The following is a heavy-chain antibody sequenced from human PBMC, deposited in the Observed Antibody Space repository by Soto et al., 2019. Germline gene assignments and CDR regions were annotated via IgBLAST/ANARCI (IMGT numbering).Heavy chain of an antibody. D-gene: IGHD6-13*01. CDR3: ARDVGSSRYGWYFDL. V-gene: IGHV3-7*04. J-gene: IGHJ2*01. Sequence: EVQLVESGGGLVQPGGSLRLSCAASGFTFSSYWMSWVRQAPGKGLEWVANIKQDGSEKYYVDSVKGRFTISRDNAKNSLYLQMNSLRAEDTAVYYCARDVGSSRYGWYFDLWGRGTLVTVSS. CDR2: IKQDGSEK. CDR1: GFTFSSYW.